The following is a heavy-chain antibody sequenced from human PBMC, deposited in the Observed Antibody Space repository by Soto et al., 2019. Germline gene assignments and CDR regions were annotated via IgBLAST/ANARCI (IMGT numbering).Heavy chain of an antibody. CDR3: ARGGGDFWSGYSNYYYYYMDV. CDR1: GFTFSDYY. D-gene: IGHD3-3*01. CDR2: ISSSGSTI. J-gene: IGHJ6*03. Sequence: GGSLRLSCAASGFTFSDYYMSWIRQAPGKGLEWVSYISSSGSTIYYADSVKGRFTISRDNAKNSLYLQMNSLRAEDTAVYYWARGGGDFWSGYSNYYYYYMDVWGKGTTVTVSS. V-gene: IGHV3-11*01.